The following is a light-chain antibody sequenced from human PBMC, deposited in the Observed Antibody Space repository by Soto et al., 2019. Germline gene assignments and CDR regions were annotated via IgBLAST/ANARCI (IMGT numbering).Light chain of an antibody. CDR1: ENIYTN. CDR2: GAS. V-gene: IGKV3-15*01. J-gene: IGKJ5*01. Sequence: EIVMTQSPATLSVSPGERATISCRASENIYTNLAWYQQKPGHDPRVLFYGASTRATGLPARVSGTGSGTEFTLTINSLQPEDSAVYYCQQYYNWPRTFGQGTRLEI. CDR3: QQYYNWPRT.